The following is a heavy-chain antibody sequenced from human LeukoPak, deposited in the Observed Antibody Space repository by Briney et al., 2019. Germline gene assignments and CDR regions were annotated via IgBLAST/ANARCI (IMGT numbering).Heavy chain of an antibody. Sequence: GSLRLSCAASGFTFDDYGMSWVRQAPGKGLEWIGSIYYSGSTYYNPSLKSRVTISVDTSKNQFSLKLSSVTAADTAVYYCARGPGENYDYWGQGTLVTVSS. CDR1: GFTFDDYG. CDR2: IYYSGST. J-gene: IGHJ4*02. D-gene: IGHD7-27*01. V-gene: IGHV4-38-2*01. CDR3: ARGPGENYDY.